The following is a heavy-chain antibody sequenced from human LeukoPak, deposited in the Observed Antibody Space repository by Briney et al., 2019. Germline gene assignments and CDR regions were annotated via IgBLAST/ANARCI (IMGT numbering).Heavy chain of an antibody. CDR2: ISGDGGDT. V-gene: IGHV3-43*02. CDR3: AKDRLPGGIAVAGTDDGMDV. CDR1: GFSLNDCA. Sequence: GGSLRLSCVASGFSLNDCAMHWVRQAPGKGLEWVSLISGDGGDTYYADSVKGRFTISRDNSRNSLYLQMNSLRTEDTAFYYCAKDRLPGGIAVAGTDDGMDVWGQGTTVTVSS. D-gene: IGHD6-19*01. J-gene: IGHJ6*02.